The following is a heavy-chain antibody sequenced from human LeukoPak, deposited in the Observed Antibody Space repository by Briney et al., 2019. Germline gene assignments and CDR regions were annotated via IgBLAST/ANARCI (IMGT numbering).Heavy chain of an antibody. D-gene: IGHD1-1*01. CDR1: GGSVSSGDYY. Sequence: PSDTLSLTCSVSGGSVSSGDYYWTWIRQPPGKGLEWVGYIYYTGTTYYNPSLKTRITISLDTSKNRFSLRVRFVTAADTAVYYCARLAHRSWNDGVDPWGQGTLVTVSS. V-gene: IGHV4-30-4*02. CDR2: IYYTGTT. CDR3: ARLAHRSWNDGVDP. J-gene: IGHJ5*02.